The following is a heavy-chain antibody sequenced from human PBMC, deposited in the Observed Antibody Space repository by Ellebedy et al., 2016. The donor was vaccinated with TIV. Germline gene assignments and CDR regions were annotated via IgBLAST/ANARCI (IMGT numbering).Heavy chain of an antibody. V-gene: IGHV3-74*01. J-gene: IGHJ4*02. CDR3: VLSTPYYFDY. D-gene: IGHD2/OR15-2a*01. CDR2: ITSSDGSRT. Sequence: GGSLRLSXAASGFAFTSYWMHWVRQPPGKGLLWVSRITSSDGSRTSYADSVKGRFTISRDNAKNSLYLQMNSLRAEDTAVYYCVLSTPYYFDYWGQGTLVTVSS. CDR1: GFAFTSYW.